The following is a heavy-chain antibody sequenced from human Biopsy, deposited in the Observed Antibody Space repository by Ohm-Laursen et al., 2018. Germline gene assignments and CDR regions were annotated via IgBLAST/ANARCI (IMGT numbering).Heavy chain of an antibody. CDR3: ARPADSYGSEFYFDS. CDR2: INTSGGST. D-gene: IGHD4-17*01. CDR1: GFTFSSYA. V-gene: IGHV3-23*01. J-gene: IGHJ4*02. Sequence: SLRLSCAASGFTFSSYAMTWVRQAPGKGLEWVSVINTSGGSTHYAVSVKGRFTISRDNSKNTLYLRMNSLRAEDTAVYYCARPADSYGSEFYFDSWGQGTRVTVSS.